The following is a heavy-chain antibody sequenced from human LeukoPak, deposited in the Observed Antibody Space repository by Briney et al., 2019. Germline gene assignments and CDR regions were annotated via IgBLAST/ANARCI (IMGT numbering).Heavy chain of an antibody. Sequence: PGGSLRLSCAASGFTFNTYAMSWVRQAPGKGLEWVSAIIVSVSSTYYADSVKGRFTISRDNSKNTLYLQMNSLRAEDTAVYYCAKGIDCYVSSGTILFNYCGQGALVTASS. CDR3: AKGIDCYVSSGTILFNY. J-gene: IGHJ4*02. CDR2: IIVSVSST. D-gene: IGHD3-22*01. CDR1: GFTFNTYA. V-gene: IGHV3-23*01.